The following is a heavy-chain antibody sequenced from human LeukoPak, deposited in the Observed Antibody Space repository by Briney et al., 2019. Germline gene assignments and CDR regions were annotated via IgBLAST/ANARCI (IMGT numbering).Heavy chain of an antibody. CDR2: IHYTGIT. CDR3: ATRYYYDTSSYRSYWYFDL. J-gene: IGHJ2*01. CDR1: GDSISSHY. D-gene: IGHD3-22*01. V-gene: IGHV4-59*08. Sequence: SETLSLTCTVSGDSISSHYWSWFRQPPGKGREWIGYIHYTGITKYNPSRKSGVTISLHTSKNQFSLKLSAVTAADTAVYYCATRYYYDTSSYRSYWYFDLWGRGTLVTVSS.